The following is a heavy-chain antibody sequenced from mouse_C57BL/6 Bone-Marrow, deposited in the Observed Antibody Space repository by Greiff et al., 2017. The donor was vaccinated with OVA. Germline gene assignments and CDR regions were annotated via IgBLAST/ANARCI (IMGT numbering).Heavy chain of an antibody. V-gene: IGHV1-69*01. CDR3: ARRPYLRYFDV. Sequence: QVQLQQPGPELVMPGASVKLSCKASGYTFTSYCMHWVMQSPGQSLEWIGGINPYDSDTYYNQKFKGKSTLTVDKSSSTAYMQLSSLTSEDSAVYYCARRPYLRYFDVWGTGTTVTVSS. D-gene: IGHD2-10*01. CDR2: INPYDSDT. CDR1: GYTFTSYC. J-gene: IGHJ1*03.